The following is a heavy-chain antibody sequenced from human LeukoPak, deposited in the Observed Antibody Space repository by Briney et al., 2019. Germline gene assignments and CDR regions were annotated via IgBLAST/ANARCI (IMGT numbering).Heavy chain of an antibody. CDR3: AREYSSSSDPYNWFDP. V-gene: IGHV4-39*07. CDR1: GGSISSSSYY. J-gene: IGHJ5*02. CDR2: IYYSGST. D-gene: IGHD6-6*01. Sequence: KPSETLSLTCTVSGGSISSSSYYWGWSRQPPGKGLEWIGSIYYSGSTYYNPSLKSRVTISVDTSKNQFSLKLSSVTAADTAVYYCAREYSSSSDPYNWFDPWGQGTLVNVSS.